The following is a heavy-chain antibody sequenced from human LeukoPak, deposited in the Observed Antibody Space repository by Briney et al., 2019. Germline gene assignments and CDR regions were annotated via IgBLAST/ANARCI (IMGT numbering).Heavy chain of an antibody. CDR2: IIPIFGTA. V-gene: IGHV1-69*13. D-gene: IGHD3-3*01. CDR3: ARGGGGRFLEVDFDY. CDR1: GGTFSSYA. Sequence: SVKVSCKASGGTFSSYAISWVRQAPGQGLEWMGGIIPIFGTANYAQKFQGRVTITADESTSTAYMELSSLRSEDTAAYYCARGGGGRFLEVDFDYWGQGTLVTVSS. J-gene: IGHJ4*02.